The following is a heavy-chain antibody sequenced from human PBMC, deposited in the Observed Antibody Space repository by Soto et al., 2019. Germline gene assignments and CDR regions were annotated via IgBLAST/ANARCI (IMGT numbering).Heavy chain of an antibody. V-gene: IGHV3-23*01. CDR3: ATILVTGRWYFHV. CDR1: GFTFSSYG. Sequence: QLLESGGGLVQFGGSLRLSCAASGFTFSSYGMSWVRQVPGKGLEWVSSISNSGSLTYYADSVKGRCTISRDNSKNTLYLQMNSLRAEDTALYYCATILVTGRWYFHVWGRGTLVTVSS. D-gene: IGHD2-21*02. J-gene: IGHJ2*01. CDR2: ISNSGSLT.